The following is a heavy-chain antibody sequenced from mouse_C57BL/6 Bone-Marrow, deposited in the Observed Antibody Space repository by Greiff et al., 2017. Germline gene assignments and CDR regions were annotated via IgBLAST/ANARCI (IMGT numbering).Heavy chain of an antibody. CDR1: GYTFTSYW. J-gene: IGHJ1*03. D-gene: IGHD2-2*01. CDR3: AREGLRFYWYFDV. Sequence: QVQLKESGAELVMPGASVKLSCKASGYTFTSYWMHWVKQRPGQGLEWIGEIDPSDSYTNYNQKFKGKSTLTVDKSSSTAYMQLSSLTSEDSAVYYCAREGLRFYWYFDVWGTGTTVTVSS. V-gene: IGHV1-69*01. CDR2: IDPSDSYT.